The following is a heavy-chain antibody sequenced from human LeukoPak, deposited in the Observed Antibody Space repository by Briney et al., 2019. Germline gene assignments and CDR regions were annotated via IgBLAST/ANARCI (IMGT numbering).Heavy chain of an antibody. CDR3: AKAYYDDYATAPRDFYY. Sequence: GGSLTLSCAASRFTMSSYAMSWVPQAPGKGLELVSGISGSSGSTYYADSVKGRFTIARDKSKNTVYLQMNSLRAEDTDVYSCAKAYYDDYATAPRDFYYWGQGTLVTVSS. J-gene: IGHJ4*02. CDR1: RFTMSSYA. V-gene: IGHV3-23*01. D-gene: IGHD4-17*01. CDR2: ISGSSGST.